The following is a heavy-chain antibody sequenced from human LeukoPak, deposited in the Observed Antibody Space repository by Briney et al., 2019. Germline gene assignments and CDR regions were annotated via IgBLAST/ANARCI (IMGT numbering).Heavy chain of an antibody. CDR3: ANWGSNRVAVAGAGAFDI. V-gene: IGHV4-59*01. Sequence: SETLSFTCTVSGGSISSYYWSWIRQPPGKGLEWIGYIYYSGSTNYNPSLKSRVTISVDTSKNQFSLKLSSVTAADTAVYYCANWGSNRVAVAGAGAFDIWGQGTMVTVSS. CDR1: GGSISSYY. CDR2: IYYSGST. J-gene: IGHJ3*02. D-gene: IGHD6-19*01.